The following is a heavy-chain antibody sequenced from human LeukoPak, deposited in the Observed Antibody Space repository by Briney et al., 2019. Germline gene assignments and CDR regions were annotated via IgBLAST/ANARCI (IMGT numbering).Heavy chain of an antibody. CDR3: ARWGSGSSIFDY. CDR1: GYTFTSYA. Sequence: GASVKVSCKASGYTFTSYAMHWVRQAPGQRLEWMGWINAGNGNTKYSQKFQGRVTITRDTSASTAYMELSSLRSEDTAVYCCARWGSGSSIFDYWGQGTLVTVSS. CDR2: INAGNGNT. V-gene: IGHV1-3*01. J-gene: IGHJ4*02. D-gene: IGHD3-16*01.